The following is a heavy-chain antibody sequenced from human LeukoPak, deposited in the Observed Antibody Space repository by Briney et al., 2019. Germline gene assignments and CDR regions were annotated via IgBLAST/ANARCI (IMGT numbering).Heavy chain of an antibody. D-gene: IGHD3-22*01. CDR1: GYTFTSYG. V-gene: IGHV1-18*01. CDR3: ARSANYYDSSGHGYYFDY. CDR2: ISAYNGNT. Sequence: ASVKVSCKASGYTFTSYGISWVRQAPGQGLEWMGWISAYNGNTNYAQKLQGRVTMTTDTSTSTAYMELRSLRSDDTAVYYCARSANYYDSSGHGYYFDYWGQGTLVTVSS. J-gene: IGHJ4*02.